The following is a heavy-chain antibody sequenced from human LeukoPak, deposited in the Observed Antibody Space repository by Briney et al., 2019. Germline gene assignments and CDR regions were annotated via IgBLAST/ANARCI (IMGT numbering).Heavy chain of an antibody. V-gene: IGHV4-39*07. CDR3: ARCSAASLDNWFDS. CDR2: IYYSGST. Sequence: SETLSLTCTVSGGSISSSSYYWGWIRQPPGKGLEWIGSIYYSGSTYYNPSLKSRVTISVDTSKNQFSLKLSSVTAADTAVYYCARCSAASLDNWFDSWGQGTLVTVSS. J-gene: IGHJ5*01. CDR1: GGSISSSSYY. D-gene: IGHD6-13*01.